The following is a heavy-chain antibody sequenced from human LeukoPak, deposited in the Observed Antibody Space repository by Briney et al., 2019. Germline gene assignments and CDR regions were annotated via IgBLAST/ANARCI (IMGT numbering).Heavy chain of an antibody. Sequence: PSETLSLTCTVSGGSISSYYWSWIRQPPGKGLEWIGYIYYSGSTNYNPSLKSRVTISLATSKNQFSLELSSVTAADTAVYYCARDGENYCKNYGLDVWGQGTTVTVSS. CDR3: ARDGENYCKNYGLDV. J-gene: IGHJ6*02. CDR1: GGSISSYY. CDR2: IYYSGST. V-gene: IGHV4-59*12. D-gene: IGHD7-27*01.